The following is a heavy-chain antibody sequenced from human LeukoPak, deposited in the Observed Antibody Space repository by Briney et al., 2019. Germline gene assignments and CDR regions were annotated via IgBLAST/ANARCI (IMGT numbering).Heavy chain of an antibody. CDR2: INQSGST. J-gene: IGHJ6*02. Sequence: SETLSLTCAVYGGAFRGYYWTWIRQPPGKGLEWIGEINQSGSTKYNPSLKSRATILLDTSKNQFSLQLNSVTPEDTAVYYCARTRSIAARSAVSYYYGMDVWGQGTTVTVSS. D-gene: IGHD6-6*01. CDR3: ARTRSIAARSAVSYYYGMDV. CDR1: GGAFRGYY. V-gene: IGHV4-34*01.